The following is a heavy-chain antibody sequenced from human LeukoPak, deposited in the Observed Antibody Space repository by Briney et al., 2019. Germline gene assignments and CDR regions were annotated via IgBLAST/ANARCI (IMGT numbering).Heavy chain of an antibody. Sequence: GGSLRLSCEASGFTFSSYAMHWVRQARGKGLEWVAVIWYDGSNKYYVDSVKGRFTISRDNSKNTLYLQMNSLRAEDTAVYYCAREASPKALGYWGQGTLVTVSS. CDR3: AREASPKALGY. CDR2: IWYDGSNK. CDR1: GFTFSSYA. J-gene: IGHJ4*02. V-gene: IGHV3-33*01.